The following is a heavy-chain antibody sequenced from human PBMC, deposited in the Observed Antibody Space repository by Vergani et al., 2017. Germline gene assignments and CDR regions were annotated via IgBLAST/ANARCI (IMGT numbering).Heavy chain of an antibody. CDR1: GGSISSYY. CDR3: ASHSDESDFDY. CDR2: IYYSGST. J-gene: IGHJ4*02. V-gene: IGHV4-59*12. Sequence: QVQLQESGPGLVKPSETLSLTCTVSGGSISSYYWSWIRQPPGKGLEWIGYIYYSGSTNYNPSLKSRVTISVDTSKNQFSLKLSSVTAADTAVYYCASHSDESDFDYWGQGTLVTVSS. D-gene: IGHD2-21*01.